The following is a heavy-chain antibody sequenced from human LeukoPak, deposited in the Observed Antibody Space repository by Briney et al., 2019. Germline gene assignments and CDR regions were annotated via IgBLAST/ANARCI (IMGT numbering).Heavy chain of an antibody. D-gene: IGHD3-10*01. V-gene: IGHV3-23*01. J-gene: IGHJ4*02. CDR2: IRDSGGYT. CDR3: AKPDGSGTYYNYFDY. Sequence: GGSLRLSCSSSRFTFSSYSMSWVRHAPGEGLEWVSRIRDSGGYTYYADSVKGRFTITRDNSKNTLYLQMNSRRADDTAVYYCAKPDGSGTYYNYFDYWGQGTLVTVSS. CDR1: RFTFSSYS.